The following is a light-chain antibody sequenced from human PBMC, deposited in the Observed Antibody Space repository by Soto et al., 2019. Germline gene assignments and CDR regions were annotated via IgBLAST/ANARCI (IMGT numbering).Light chain of an antibody. CDR2: NVY. J-gene: IGLJ1*01. CDR1: SSDVGAYNF. V-gene: IGLV2-14*03. Sequence: QSVLTQPASVSGSPGQSITISCTGTSSDVGAYNFVSWHQQHPGKAPKLMIYNVYDRPSGISYRFSGSKSGNTASLTISGLQGEDEADYYCSAYTVSRTYLFGTGTKVTLL. CDR3: SAYTVSRTYL.